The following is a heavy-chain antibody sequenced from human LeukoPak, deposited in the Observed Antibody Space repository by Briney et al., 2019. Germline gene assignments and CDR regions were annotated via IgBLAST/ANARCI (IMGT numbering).Heavy chain of an antibody. CDR2: IESDGTTT. V-gene: IGHV3-74*01. CDR3: VRDSGYFDC. D-gene: IGHD3-9*01. Sequence: PGGSLRLSCAASGFTFSRYWMHWVRQAPGKGLVWVSRIESDGTTTTYADSVKGRFTISRDNAKNSLYLQMNSLRVEDTAVYYCVRDSGYFDCWGRGTLVTVSS. CDR1: GFTFSRYW. J-gene: IGHJ4*02.